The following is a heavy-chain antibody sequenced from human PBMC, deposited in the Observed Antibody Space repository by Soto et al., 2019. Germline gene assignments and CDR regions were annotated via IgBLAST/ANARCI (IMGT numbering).Heavy chain of an antibody. CDR3: AKDRVIQLLPIWPDP. V-gene: IGHV3-30*18. Sequence: GGSLRLSCAASGFSFNKYGMHWVRQAPGKGLEWVAYVSSDGSNQYYADSVKGRFTISRDNSKSTLFLQLDSLRVDDTAVYYCAKDRVIQLLPIWPDPWGQGTLVTVPS. J-gene: IGHJ5*02. CDR1: GFSFNKYG. CDR2: VSSDGSNQ. D-gene: IGHD2-2*01.